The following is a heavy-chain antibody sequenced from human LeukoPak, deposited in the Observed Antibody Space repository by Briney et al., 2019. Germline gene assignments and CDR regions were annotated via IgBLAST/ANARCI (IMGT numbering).Heavy chain of an antibody. V-gene: IGHV4-39*01. CDR1: GDSVSRSDSY. D-gene: IGHD3-22*01. J-gene: IGHJ1*01. CDR2: IYYSGRT. CDR3: ARRRYYDGNGYLE. Sequence: SETLSLTCSVSGDSVSRSDSYWDWIRQPPGKGLEWIGTIYYSGRTYYSPSLKSRVTMSVDPSNNQFSLNLRSVTAADTAVYYCARRRYYDGNGYLEWGQGTLLSVSS.